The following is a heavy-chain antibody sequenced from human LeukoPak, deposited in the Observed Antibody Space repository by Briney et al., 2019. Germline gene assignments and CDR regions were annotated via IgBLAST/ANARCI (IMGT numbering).Heavy chain of an antibody. D-gene: IGHD3-22*01. J-gene: IGHJ4*02. CDR1: GFTFSSYS. CDR2: ITASGTAM. V-gene: IGHV3-48*02. Sequence: GGSLRLSCAASGFTFSSYSMNWVRQAPGKGLEWVSHITASGTAMFYADSVKGRFTISRDNAKNSLYLRMNSLRDEDTAVYYCARDKDSSGWFDYWGQGTLVTVSS. CDR3: ARDKDSSGWFDY.